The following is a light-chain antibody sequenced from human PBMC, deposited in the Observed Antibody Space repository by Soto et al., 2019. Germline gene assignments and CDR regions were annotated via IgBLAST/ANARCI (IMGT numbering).Light chain of an antibody. J-gene: IGKJ1*01. Sequence: PGERVTLSCRASQIVSSSYLTWYQQKPGQAPRLLIYAASSRATGSPDRFSGGGSGTDFTLTISSLQPDDFATYYCQQYNSYPWTFGQGTKVDI. CDR3: QQYNSYPWT. CDR1: QIVSSSY. CDR2: AAS. V-gene: IGKV3-20*01.